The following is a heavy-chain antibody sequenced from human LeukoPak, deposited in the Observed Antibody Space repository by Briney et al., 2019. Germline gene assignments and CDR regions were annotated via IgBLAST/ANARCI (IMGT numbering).Heavy chain of an antibody. CDR3: AKALKPDSSGYRLDY. Sequence: GGSLRLSCAASGFTFSSYAMNWVRQAPGKGLEWVSTISGSGGTTYYADAAKGRFTISRDNSKNTLYLQMNSLRAEDTAVYYCAKALKPDSSGYRLDYWGQGSLVTVSS. J-gene: IGHJ4*02. D-gene: IGHD3-22*01. CDR2: ISGSGGTT. V-gene: IGHV3-23*01. CDR1: GFTFSSYA.